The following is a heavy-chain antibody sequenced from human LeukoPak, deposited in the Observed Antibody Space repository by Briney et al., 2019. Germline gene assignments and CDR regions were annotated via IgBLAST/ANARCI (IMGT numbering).Heavy chain of an antibody. CDR2: MNPNSGNT. V-gene: IGHV1-8*01. Sequence: PMASVKVSCKASGYTFTSYDINWVRQATGQGLEWMGWMNPNSGNTGYAQKFQGRVTMTRNTSISTAYMELSSLRSEDTAVYYCAREGYYDSGGYYNPLDYWGQGTLVTVSS. CDR1: GYTFTSYD. J-gene: IGHJ4*02. D-gene: IGHD3-22*01. CDR3: AREGYYDSGGYYNPLDY.